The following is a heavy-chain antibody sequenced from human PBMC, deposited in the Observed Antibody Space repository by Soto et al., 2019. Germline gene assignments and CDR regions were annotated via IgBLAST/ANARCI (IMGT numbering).Heavy chain of an antibody. CDR2: INPANGDT. J-gene: IGHJ4*02. D-gene: IGHD3-10*01. CDR3: ARKDYYGSGSYHFDS. Sequence: QVHLVQSGAEVKKPGASGRVSCQASGYTFTSFPMHWVRQAPGQRLEWMGWINPANGDTGYSQKFQGRVTITRDTSASTASMELSSLTSEDTAIYFCARKDYYGSGSYHFDSWGQGTLVIVSS. CDR1: GYTFTSFP. V-gene: IGHV1-3*01.